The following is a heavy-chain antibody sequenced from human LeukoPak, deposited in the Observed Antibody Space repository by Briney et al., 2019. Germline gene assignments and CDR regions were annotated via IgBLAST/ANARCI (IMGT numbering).Heavy chain of an antibody. J-gene: IGHJ5*02. D-gene: IGHD3-16*01. CDR2: ISYDGSNK. CDR3: AKGSYMGENWCDP. Sequence: GGSLRLSCAASGFTFSSYGMHWVPQAPGKGLEWVAVISYDGSNKYYADSVKGRLTISRDNSKNTLYLQMNSLRAEDTAVYYCAKGSYMGENWCDPWGQGTLVTVSS. V-gene: IGHV3-30*18. CDR1: GFTFSSYG.